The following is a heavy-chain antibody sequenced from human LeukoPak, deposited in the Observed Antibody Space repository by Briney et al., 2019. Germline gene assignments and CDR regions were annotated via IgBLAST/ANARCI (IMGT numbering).Heavy chain of an antibody. Sequence: GGSLRLSCAASGFTFSNHGMNWVRQAPGKGLEWVSSISSSSSYIYYADSVKGRFTISRDNAKNSLYLQMNSLRAEDTAVYYCARDSPNEGILWWSIDYWGQGTLVTASS. CDR3: ARDSPNEGILWWSIDY. CDR1: GFTFSNHG. CDR2: ISSSSSYI. V-gene: IGHV3-21*01. J-gene: IGHJ4*02. D-gene: IGHD2-21*01.